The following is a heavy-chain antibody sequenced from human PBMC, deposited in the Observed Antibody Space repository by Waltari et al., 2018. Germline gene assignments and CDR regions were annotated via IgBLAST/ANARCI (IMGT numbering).Heavy chain of an antibody. CDR3: ATDVLAAADVTFFDH. CDR2: IYYNGET. CDR1: GASTGVYY. V-gene: IGHV4-59*01. D-gene: IGHD6-13*01. Sequence: VQLQESGPGLVKTSGTLSLTCSVTGASTGVYYWSWLLQSPGTGLEWIGYIYYNGETTYNPSLKGRVTISQDTSKRQFSLTLNSVTAADTAVYYCATDVLAAADVTFFDHWGQGIRVSVSS. J-gene: IGHJ4*02.